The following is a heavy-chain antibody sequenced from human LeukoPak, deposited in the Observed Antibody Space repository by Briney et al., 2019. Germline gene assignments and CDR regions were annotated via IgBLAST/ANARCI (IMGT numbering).Heavy chain of an antibody. CDR1: GGSIISYY. J-gene: IGHJ4*02. D-gene: IGHD6-19*01. CDR2: IYYSGST. Sequence: SETLSLTFTVSGGSIISYYWSWIRPPPGKGREWIGYIYYSGSTNYNPSLQSRVTISVDTSKTQFSLKLSSVTAADTAVYYCGGGGRTVAGTFDNWGQGTLVTVSS. CDR3: GGGGRTVAGTFDN. V-gene: IGHV4-59*01.